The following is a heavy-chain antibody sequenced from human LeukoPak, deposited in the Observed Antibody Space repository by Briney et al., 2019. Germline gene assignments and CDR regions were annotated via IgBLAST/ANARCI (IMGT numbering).Heavy chain of an antibody. V-gene: IGHV1-18*03. D-gene: IGHD7-27*01. J-gene: IGHJ4*02. CDR2: ISAYNDNA. CDR3: ARSTLGIEFDY. Sequence: ASVKVSCKASGYSFTNYGISWVRQAPGQGLEWMGWISAYNDNAHYAQGLEGRVTMTPETSTRAAYMELRSLRSDDMAVYYCARSTLGIEFDYWGQGSLVTVSS. CDR1: GYSFTNYG.